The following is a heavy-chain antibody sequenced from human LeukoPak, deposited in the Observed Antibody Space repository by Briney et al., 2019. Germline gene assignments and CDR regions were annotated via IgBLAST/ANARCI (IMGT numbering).Heavy chain of an antibody. CDR1: GFTFSRYG. CDR2: ISYDGRNK. Sequence: PGGSLRLSCGASGFTFSRYGMHWVRQALGKGLEWVAVISYDGRNKQYADSVKGRFTISRDNSKNTLHLQMNSLRAEDTAVYYCARASEGSGWAVLGSFDYWGQGTLVTVSS. D-gene: IGHD6-19*01. V-gene: IGHV3-30*03. CDR3: ARASEGSGWAVLGSFDY. J-gene: IGHJ4*02.